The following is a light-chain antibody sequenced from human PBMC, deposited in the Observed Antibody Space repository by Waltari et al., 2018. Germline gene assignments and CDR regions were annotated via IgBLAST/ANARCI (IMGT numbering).Light chain of an antibody. Sequence: QSALTQPASVSGCPGQSITISCTRSSRALGGYSFVSWYQQHPGKAPKLMIYDVSHRPSGVSNRFSGSKSCNTASLTISGLQPEDEADYYCSSYTSIIPPFLFGTGTKVTVL. CDR1: SRALGGYSF. J-gene: IGLJ1*01. CDR3: SSYTSIIPPFL. V-gene: IGLV2-14*01. CDR2: DVS.